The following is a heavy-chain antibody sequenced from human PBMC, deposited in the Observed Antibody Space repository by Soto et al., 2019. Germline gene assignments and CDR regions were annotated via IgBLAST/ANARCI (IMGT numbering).Heavy chain of an antibody. V-gene: IGHV3-30-3*01. CDR2: ISYDGSNK. D-gene: IGHD4-4*01. Sequence: GGSLRLSCAASGFTFSSYAMHWVRQAPGKGLEWVAVISYDGSNKYYADSVKGRFTISRDNSKNTLYLQMNSLRAEDTAVYYCARAAFGTVTTYFDYWGQGTLVTVSS. CDR1: GFTFSSYA. J-gene: IGHJ4*02. CDR3: ARAAFGTVTTYFDY.